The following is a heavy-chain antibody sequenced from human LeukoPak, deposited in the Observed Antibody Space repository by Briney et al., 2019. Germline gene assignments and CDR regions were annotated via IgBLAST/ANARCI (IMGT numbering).Heavy chain of an antibody. CDR2: IFYSGST. Sequence: SETLSLTCTVSGDSISSYYWSWIRQPPGKGLEWVGYIFYSGSTNYNPSLKSRVTISVDTSKNQFSLKLSSVTAADTAMYYCARTHDYGDYADYWGQGILVTVSS. J-gene: IGHJ4*02. V-gene: IGHV4-59*01. CDR3: ARTHDYGDYADY. CDR1: GDSISSYY. D-gene: IGHD4-17*01.